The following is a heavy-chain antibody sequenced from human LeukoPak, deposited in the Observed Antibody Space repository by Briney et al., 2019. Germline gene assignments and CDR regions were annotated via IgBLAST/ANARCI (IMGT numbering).Heavy chain of an antibody. CDR2: ISYNGNT. V-gene: IGHV4-59*01. Sequence: SETLSLTCTVSGGSFNNDYWSWIRQPPGKGLEWIGYISYNGNTKYNASLKSRVTISLDTSKNQFSLKLSSVTAADTAVYYCAHLHYDYVWGSYRYTFDYWGQGTLVTVSS. CDR3: AHLHYDYVWGSYRYTFDY. CDR1: GGSFNNDY. J-gene: IGHJ4*02. D-gene: IGHD3-16*02.